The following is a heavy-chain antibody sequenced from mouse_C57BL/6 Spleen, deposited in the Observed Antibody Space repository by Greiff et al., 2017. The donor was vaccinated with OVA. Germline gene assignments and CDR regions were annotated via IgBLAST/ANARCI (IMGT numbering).Heavy chain of an antibody. D-gene: IGHD1-1*01. CDR3: ARFDTTVVGDY. CDR2: IRNKANGYTT. J-gene: IGHJ2*01. Sequence: EVKVVESGGGLVQPGGSLSLSCAASGFTFTDYYMSWVRQPPGKALEWLGFIRNKANGYTTEYSASVKGRFTISRDNSQSILYLQMNALRAEDSATYYGARFDTTVVGDYWGQGTTLTVSS. CDR1: GFTFTDYY. V-gene: IGHV7-3*01.